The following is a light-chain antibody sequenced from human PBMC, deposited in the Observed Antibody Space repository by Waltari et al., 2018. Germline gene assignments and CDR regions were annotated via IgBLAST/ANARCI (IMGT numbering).Light chain of an antibody. CDR1: KSFSARY. CDR2: VTS. CDR3: QQYGHSPRT. Sequence: ETVLTQSPGTLSLSPGSTATLSCRASKSFSARYLAWYQQKPGQAPRLVMYVTSTRATGIPDRFSGSGSGTDFTLTISRLEPEDFAVYYCQQYGHSPRTFGQGTKLEI. J-gene: IGKJ2*01. V-gene: IGKV3-20*01.